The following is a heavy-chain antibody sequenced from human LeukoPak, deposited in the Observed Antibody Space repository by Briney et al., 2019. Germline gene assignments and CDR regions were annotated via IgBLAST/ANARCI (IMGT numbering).Heavy chain of an antibody. J-gene: IGHJ3*02. CDR3: ARPHSSGWYGAFDI. V-gene: IGHV3-30*02. Sequence: GGSLRLSCAASGFTFSSSDMHWVRQAPGKGLEWVAFIRYDGNNKYYADSVKGRFTISRDNAKNSLFLHMNSLRVEDTALYYCARPHSSGWYGAFDIWGQGTMVTVSS. D-gene: IGHD6-19*01. CDR1: GFTFSSSD. CDR2: IRYDGNNK.